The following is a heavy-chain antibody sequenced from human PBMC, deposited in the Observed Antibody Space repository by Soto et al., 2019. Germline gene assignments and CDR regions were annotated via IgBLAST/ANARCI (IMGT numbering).Heavy chain of an antibody. CDR3: ARQGSGGSSYADDWFYP. V-gene: IGHV4-39*01. CDR1: GGSISDSSYF. CDR2: IYYSGST. J-gene: IGHJ5*02. D-gene: IGHD2-15*01. Sequence: SETLSLTCTVSGGSISDSSYFWGWIRQPPGKGLEWIVTIYYSGSTYYNPSLKSRVTISVDTSRNQFSLKVRSVTAADTAVYYCARQGSGGSSYADDWFYPWGQGTLVTVSS.